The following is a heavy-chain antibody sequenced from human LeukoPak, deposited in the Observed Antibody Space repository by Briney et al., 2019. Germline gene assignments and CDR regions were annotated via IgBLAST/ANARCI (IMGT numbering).Heavy chain of an antibody. CDR1: GFTFSSYG. Sequence: AGGSLRLSCVASGFTFSSYGMHWVRQAPGKGLEWVAVIWFDGRNTYYADSVKGRFAIYRDNSKNTLYLQMDSLRAEDTAVYYCVRDVGKYYYGFREVWGQGILVTVSS. D-gene: IGHD3-10*01. CDR3: VRDVGKYYYGFREV. J-gene: IGHJ4*02. CDR2: IWFDGRNT. V-gene: IGHV3-33*01.